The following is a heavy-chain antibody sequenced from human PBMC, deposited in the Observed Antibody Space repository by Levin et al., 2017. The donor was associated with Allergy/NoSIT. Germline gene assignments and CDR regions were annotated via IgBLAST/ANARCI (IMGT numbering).Heavy chain of an antibody. V-gene: IGHV5-51*01. CDR2: IYPGDSDT. J-gene: IGHJ6*02. Sequence: GESLKISCKVSGYTFTSYWIGWVRQMPGKGLEWMGIIYPGDSDTRYSPSFQGQVTISADKSISTAYLQWSSLKASDTAMYYCARLRWYYDSTGPYYYYYGMDVWGQGTTVTVSS. CDR1: GYTFTSYW. D-gene: IGHD3-22*01. CDR3: ARLRWYYDSTGPYYYYYGMDV.